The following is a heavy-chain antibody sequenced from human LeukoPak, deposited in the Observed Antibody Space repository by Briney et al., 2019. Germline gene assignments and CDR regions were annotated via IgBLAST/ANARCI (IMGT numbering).Heavy chain of an antibody. D-gene: IGHD6-13*01. CDR1: GGSISSYY. J-gene: IGHJ6*02. Sequence: PSETLSLTCTVSGGSISSYYWSWIRQPPGKGLEWIGYIYYSGSTDYSPSLKSRVTISVDTSKNQFSLKLSSVTAADTAVYYCAREGAAAGMFYYYYGMDVWGQGTTVTVSS. V-gene: IGHV4-59*01. CDR2: IYYSGST. CDR3: AREGAAAGMFYYYYGMDV.